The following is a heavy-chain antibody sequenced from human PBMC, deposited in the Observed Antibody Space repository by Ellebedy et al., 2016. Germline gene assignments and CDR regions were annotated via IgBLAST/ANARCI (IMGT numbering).Heavy chain of an antibody. J-gene: IGHJ3*02. CDR3: ARGSGSEAFDI. CDR1: GFSFTSSA. V-gene: IGHV3-23*01. CDR2: ISSSGGAT. D-gene: IGHD3-10*01. Sequence: GESLKISCTASGFSFTSSAMSWVRQAPGKGLEWVSTISSSGGATYYADSVKDRFTVSRDNSKNTLFLQMNSLRAEDTAVYYCARGSGSEAFDIWGRGTMVTVSS.